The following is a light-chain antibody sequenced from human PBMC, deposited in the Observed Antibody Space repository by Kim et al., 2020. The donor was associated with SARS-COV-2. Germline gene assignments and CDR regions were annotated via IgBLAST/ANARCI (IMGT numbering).Light chain of an antibody. CDR1: SRDVGGYNY. Sequence: GQSITISCTGTSRDVGGYNYVSWYQQHPGKAPKFMIYDVSNRPSGVSNRFSGSKSGNTASLTISGLQAEDEADYYCSSYTSSSTRVFGTGTKVTVL. V-gene: IGLV2-14*03. CDR3: SSYTSSSTRV. J-gene: IGLJ1*01. CDR2: DVS.